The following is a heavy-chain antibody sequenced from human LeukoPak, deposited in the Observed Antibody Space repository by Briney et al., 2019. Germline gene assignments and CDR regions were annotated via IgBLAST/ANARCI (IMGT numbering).Heavy chain of an antibody. CDR3: AKDLISGYNYGPFDC. J-gene: IGHJ4*02. V-gene: IGHV3-48*02. D-gene: IGHD5-18*01. CDR2: ISSDSSHI. CDR1: GLTITTYG. Sequence: KPGGSLRLSCAASGLTITTYGMNWVRQAPGKGLEWVSYISSDSSHIYYAASVKGRFTISRDIAKNSLYLQMNSLRDEDTAVYYCAKDLISGYNYGPFDCWGQGTLVTVSS.